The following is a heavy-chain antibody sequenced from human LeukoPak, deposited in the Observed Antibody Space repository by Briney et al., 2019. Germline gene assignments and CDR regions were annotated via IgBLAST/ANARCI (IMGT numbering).Heavy chain of an antibody. J-gene: IGHJ3*02. D-gene: IGHD1-26*01. CDR1: GDSVSSNSAT. V-gene: IGHV6-1*01. Sequence: SQTLSLTCAISGDSVSSNSATWNCIRQSPSRGLEWLGRTYYTSKWYNDYAVSVKSRITINPDTSKNQFSLQLNSVAPDDTAVYYCARVSSPWSPRDAFDIWGQGTMVTVSS. CDR3: ARVSSPWSPRDAFDI. CDR2: TYYTSKWYN.